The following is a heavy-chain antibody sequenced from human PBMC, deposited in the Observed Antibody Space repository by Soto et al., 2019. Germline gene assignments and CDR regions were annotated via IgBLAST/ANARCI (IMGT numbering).Heavy chain of an antibody. CDR2: IWHDGNNK. CDR1: GFTFSNYG. CDR3: ASDLVGASDSYGLDV. J-gene: IGHJ6*02. V-gene: IGHV3-33*01. Sequence: SCAASGFTFSNYGMHWVRQAPGKGLEWVAIIWHDGNNKYYADSVRGRFIISRDNSKNRLYLQMNSLRAEDTAVYYCASDLVGASDSYGLDVWGPGTPVTVSS. D-gene: IGHD1-26*01.